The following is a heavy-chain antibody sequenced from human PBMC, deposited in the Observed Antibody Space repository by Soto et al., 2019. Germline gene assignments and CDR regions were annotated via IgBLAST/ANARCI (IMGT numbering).Heavy chain of an antibody. V-gene: IGHV3-33*08. CDR1: GFSFRESA. Sequence: QGQLVESGGGVVQPGRSLRLSCEASGFSFRESAMHWVRQAPGKGLEWVAVDGANKFYVESVKGRFSVSRDNSKSTLYLEMNSLRGEDTAVYYCATFQGHYYGSESSDLFVYGLDLWGQGTTVTVSS. CDR3: ATFQGHYYGSESSDLFVYGLDL. J-gene: IGHJ6*02. CDR2: DGANK. D-gene: IGHD3-10*01.